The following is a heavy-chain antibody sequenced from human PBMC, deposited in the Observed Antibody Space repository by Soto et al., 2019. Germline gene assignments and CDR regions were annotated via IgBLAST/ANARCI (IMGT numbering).Heavy chain of an antibody. CDR2: INAGNGNT. J-gene: IGHJ6*04. CDR1: GYTFTSYA. V-gene: IGHV1-3*01. D-gene: IGHD2-2*02. CDR3: ARDGYCSIASCDIGSFYYYGMEV. Sequence: ASVKVSCKASGYTFTSYAMHWVRQAPGQRLEWMGWINAGNGNTKYSQKFQGRVTITRDTSASTAYMELSSLRSEDTAVYYCARDGYCSIASCDIGSFYYYGMEVWGEGGTVTVSS.